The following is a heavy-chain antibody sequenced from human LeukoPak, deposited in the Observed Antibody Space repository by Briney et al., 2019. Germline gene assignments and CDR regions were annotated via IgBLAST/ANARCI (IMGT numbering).Heavy chain of an antibody. CDR1: GNTFTDYG. D-gene: IGHD5/OR15-5a*01. CDR3: VTTSVTHTRDP. V-gene: IGHV1-2*02. J-gene: IGHJ5*02. CDR2: INPHSRAT. Sequence: ASVKVSCKAPGNTFTDYGVTWVRQAPGRGLEWVGWINPHSRATHYAQRFRGRVTMEASITTAYMELNSLTSDDTAIYYCVTTSVTHTRDPWGQGTLVTVSS.